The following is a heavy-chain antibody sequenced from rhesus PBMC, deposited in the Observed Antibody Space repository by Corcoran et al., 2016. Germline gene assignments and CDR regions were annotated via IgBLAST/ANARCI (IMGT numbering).Heavy chain of an antibody. V-gene: IGHV4-122*02. J-gene: IGHJ2*01. CDR3: ARRQSYWYFDL. CDR2: ITYSGST. CDR1: GGSISSGYYY. D-gene: IGHD4-23*01. Sequence: QVQLQESGPGLVKPSETLSLTCAVSGGSISSGYYYWSWLRQPPGKGLEWIGYITYSGSTSYNPSLKSRVTISRDTSKNQFSLKLSSVTAADTAVYYCARRQSYWYFDLWGPGTPITISS.